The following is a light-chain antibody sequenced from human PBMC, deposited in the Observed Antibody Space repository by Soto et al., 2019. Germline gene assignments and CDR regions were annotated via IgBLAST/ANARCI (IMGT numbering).Light chain of an antibody. CDR2: GAS. CDR3: QHYNNWPPLT. CDR1: QSVSSN. J-gene: IGKJ4*01. V-gene: IGKV3-15*01. Sequence: EIVMTQSPATLSVSPGERATLSCRASQSVSSNLAWYQQEPGQAPRLLIYGASTRATGIPVRFSGSGSGTEFTLTISSMQSEDFAVYYCQHYNNWPPLTFGGGTKVEIK.